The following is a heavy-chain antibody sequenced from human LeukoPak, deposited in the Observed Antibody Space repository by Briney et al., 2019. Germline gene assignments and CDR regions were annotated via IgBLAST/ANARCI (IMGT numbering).Heavy chain of an antibody. Sequence: PGGSLRLSCAASGFTFSSYSMNWVRQAPGKGLEWVSPISSSSSYIYYADSVKGRFTISRDNAKNSLYLQMNSLRAEDTAVYYCARSPVNVYDSSGYVDYWGQGTLVTVSS. D-gene: IGHD3-22*01. V-gene: IGHV3-21*01. J-gene: IGHJ4*02. CDR2: ISSSSSYI. CDR3: ARSPVNVYDSSGYVDY. CDR1: GFTFSSYS.